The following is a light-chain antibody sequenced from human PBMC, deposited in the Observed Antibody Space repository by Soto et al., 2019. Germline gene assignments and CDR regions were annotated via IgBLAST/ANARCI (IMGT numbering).Light chain of an antibody. V-gene: IGKV3-11*01. CDR2: DAS. Sequence: EIVLTQSPATLSLSPGDRATLACRASQSVSTYLAWYQQKPGQAPRVVIYDASNRATGIPPRFSGSGSGTDFTLTISSLEPEDFAVYYCRQRSSWPRTFGQGTRWIS. J-gene: IGKJ1*01. CDR3: RQRSSWPRT. CDR1: QSVSTY.